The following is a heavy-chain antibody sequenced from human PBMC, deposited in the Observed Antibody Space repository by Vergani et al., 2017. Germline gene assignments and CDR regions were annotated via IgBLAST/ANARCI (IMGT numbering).Heavy chain of an antibody. V-gene: IGHV1-2*02. J-gene: IGHJ4*02. CDR3: ARFYSSGPPRTYYFDY. Sequence: QVQLVQSGAEVKKPGASVKVSCKASGYTFTGYYMHWVRQAPGQGLEWMGWINPNSGGTNYAQKFQGRVTMTRDTSISTAYMELRSLRSDDTAVYYCARFYSSGPPRTYYFDYWGQGTLVTVSS. D-gene: IGHD6-19*01. CDR1: GYTFTGYY. CDR2: INPNSGGT.